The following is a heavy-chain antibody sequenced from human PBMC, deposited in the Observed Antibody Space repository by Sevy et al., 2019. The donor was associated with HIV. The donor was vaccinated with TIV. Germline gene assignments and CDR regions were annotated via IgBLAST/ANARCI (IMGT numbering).Heavy chain of an antibody. D-gene: IGHD3-10*01. J-gene: IGHJ4*02. CDR1: GFIFSTYG. CDR2: IWYDGSYK. Sequence: GGSLRLSCTASGFIFSTYGIHWVRQAPGKGLEWVAVIWYDGSYKYYADSVKGRFTISRDNSKNTVYLQMNSLRAEDTAMYYCARDKLPPVMITMVRGALSYYFDYWGQGTLVTVSS. V-gene: IGHV3-33*01. CDR3: ARDKLPPVMITMVRGALSYYFDY.